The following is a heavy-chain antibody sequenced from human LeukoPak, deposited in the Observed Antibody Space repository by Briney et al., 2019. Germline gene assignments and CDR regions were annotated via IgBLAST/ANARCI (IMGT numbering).Heavy chain of an antibody. CDR2: ISYDGSNK. Sequence: HPGRSLRLSCAASGFTFSSYGMHWVRQAPGKGLEWVAVISYDGSNKYYADSVKGRFTISRDNSENTLYLQMNSLRAEDTAVYYCAKDSSGYSYGPDAFDIWGQGTMVTVSS. V-gene: IGHV3-30*18. J-gene: IGHJ3*02. CDR3: AKDSSGYSYGPDAFDI. D-gene: IGHD5-18*01. CDR1: GFTFSSYG.